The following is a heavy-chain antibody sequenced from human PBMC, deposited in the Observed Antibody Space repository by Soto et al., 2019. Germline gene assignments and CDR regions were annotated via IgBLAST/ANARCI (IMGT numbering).Heavy chain of an antibody. CDR2: ITHSGST. D-gene: IGHD6-6*01. CDR3: ARRRISARRGVSFEN. CDR1: GWSFSDYY. V-gene: IGHV4-34*01. Sequence: PSETLSLTCSDYGWSFSDYYWIWIRQPPGKGLDWIGEITHSGSTNYEPYLQSRVTVSVDTSKNHVSLGLSSLTAADTALYFCARRRISARRGVSFENWDQGTLATV. J-gene: IGHJ3*02.